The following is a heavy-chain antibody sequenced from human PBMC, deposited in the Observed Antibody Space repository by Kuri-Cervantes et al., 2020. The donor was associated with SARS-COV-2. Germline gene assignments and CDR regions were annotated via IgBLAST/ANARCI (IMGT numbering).Heavy chain of an antibody. V-gene: IGHV3-48*03. Sequence: GESLKISCAASGCTFSSYEMNWVRQAPGKGLEWVSYISSSGSTIYYADSVKGRFTISRDNAKNSLYLQMNSLRAEDTAVYYCAKRDLYCSSTSCYAGAFDYWGQGTLVTVSS. J-gene: IGHJ4*02. CDR2: ISSSGSTI. D-gene: IGHD2-2*01. CDR1: GCTFSSYE. CDR3: AKRDLYCSSTSCYAGAFDY.